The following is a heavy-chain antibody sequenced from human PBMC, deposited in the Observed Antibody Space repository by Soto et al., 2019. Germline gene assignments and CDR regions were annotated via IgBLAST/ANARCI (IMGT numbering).Heavy chain of an antibody. V-gene: IGHV3-30-3*01. CDR3: ARADTAMKNYYYYGMDV. CDR1: GFTFSSYA. J-gene: IGHJ6*02. CDR2: ISYDGSNK. Sequence: GGSLRLSCAASGFTFSSYAMHWVRQAPGKGLEWVAVISYDGSNKYYADSVKGRFTISRDNSKNTLYLQMNSLRAEDTAVYYCARADTAMKNYYYYGMDVWGQGTTVTVSS. D-gene: IGHD5-18*01.